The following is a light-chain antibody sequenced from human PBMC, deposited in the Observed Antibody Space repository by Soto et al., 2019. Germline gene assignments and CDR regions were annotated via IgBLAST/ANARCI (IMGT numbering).Light chain of an antibody. Sequence: QSALTQPPSASGSPGQSVTISYTGSSSDVGGYNYVSWYQQHPGKAPKLMIYEVTKRPSGVPDRFSGSKSGNTASLTVSGLQAEDEADYYCSSYAARRVVFGGGTKVTVL. J-gene: IGLJ2*01. CDR1: SSDVGGYNY. CDR2: EVT. CDR3: SSYAARRVV. V-gene: IGLV2-8*01.